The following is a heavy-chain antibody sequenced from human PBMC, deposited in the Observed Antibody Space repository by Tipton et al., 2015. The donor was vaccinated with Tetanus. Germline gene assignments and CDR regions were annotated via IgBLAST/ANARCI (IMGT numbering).Heavy chain of an antibody. CDR1: GASISSAA. CDR3: ARDRVTGPTGRYYAMDV. J-gene: IGHJ6*01. V-gene: IGHV4-59*13. Sequence: TLSLTCDVSGASISSAAWTWIRQPSGKGLEWIGHIFHSGRTNSNYSLKSRITISQDTSKNQISLRLTSVTAADTAVYYCARDRVTGPTGRYYAMDVWGQGTTVAVSS. D-gene: IGHD1-7*01. CDR2: IFHSGRT.